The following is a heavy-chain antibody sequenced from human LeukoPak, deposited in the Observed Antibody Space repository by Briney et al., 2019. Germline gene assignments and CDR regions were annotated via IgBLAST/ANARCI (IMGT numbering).Heavy chain of an antibody. CDR3: ARRVGATTSNAFDI. J-gene: IGHJ3*02. CDR1: GYSFTSYW. D-gene: IGHD1-26*01. Sequence: GESLKISCKGSGYSFTSYWIGWVRPMPGKGLEWMGIIYPGDSDTIYSPSFQGQVTISADESIRTAYLPWSSLKASDTAMYYCARRVGATTSNAFDIWGQGTMVTVSS. V-gene: IGHV5-51*01. CDR2: IYPGDSDT.